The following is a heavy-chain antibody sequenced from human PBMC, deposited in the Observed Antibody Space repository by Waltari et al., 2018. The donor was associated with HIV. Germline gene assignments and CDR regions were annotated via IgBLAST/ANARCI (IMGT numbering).Heavy chain of an antibody. V-gene: IGHV4-59*11. CDR3: AREPFYGSGSYYNDAFDV. CDR1: SGSITSHY. J-gene: IGHJ3*01. D-gene: IGHD3-10*01. CDR2: ISNSGIT. Sequence: QLQLQESGPGLVKPSEPLSLTCTVSSGSITSHYWAWIRQSPGKGLEWIGHISNSGITKYNPSLKSRITISVDTSESQFSLKLTSVTAADTAIYYCAREPFYGSGSYYNDAFDVWGQGTQVTVS.